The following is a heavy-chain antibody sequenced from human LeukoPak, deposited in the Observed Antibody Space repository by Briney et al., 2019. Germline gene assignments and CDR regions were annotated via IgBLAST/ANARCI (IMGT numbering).Heavy chain of an antibody. V-gene: IGHV3-48*03. CDR1: GFTFSSYD. J-gene: IGHJ4*02. CDR3: ARGLTT. CDR2: ISYNGTNI. Sequence: PGGSLRLSCAASGFTFSSYDMNWVRQAPGKGLEWVSYISYNGTNIHYADSVKGRFIIPRDNAKNSLYLQMNSLRAEDTAVYYCARGLTTGGQGTLVTVSS. D-gene: IGHD4-11*01.